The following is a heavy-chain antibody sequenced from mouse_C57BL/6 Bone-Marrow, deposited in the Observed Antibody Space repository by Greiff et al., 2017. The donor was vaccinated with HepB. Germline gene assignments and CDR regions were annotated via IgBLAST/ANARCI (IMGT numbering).Heavy chain of an antibody. CDR3: TRGGTTVVAFDY. V-gene: IGHV5S21*01. J-gene: IGHJ2*01. CDR2: ISSGGDYI. Sequence: EVKLVESGEGLVKPGGSLKLSCAASGFTFSSYAMSWVRQTPEKRLEWVAYISSGGDYIYYADTVKGRFTISRDNARNTLYLQMSSRKSEDTAMYYCTRGGTTVVAFDYWGQGTTLTVSS. CDR1: GFTFSSYA. D-gene: IGHD1-1*01.